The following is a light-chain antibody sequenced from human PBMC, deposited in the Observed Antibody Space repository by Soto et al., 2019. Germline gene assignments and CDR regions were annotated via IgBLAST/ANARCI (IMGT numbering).Light chain of an antibody. CDR1: QSVSSSN. V-gene: IGKV3-15*01. CDR2: GAS. CDR3: QQYHNWPGT. Sequence: EVVMTQSPATLSVSPGEGATLSCRASQSVSSSNLAWYQQKPGQAPRLLIYGASTRATDIPARFSGSGSGTEFTLTISSLQSEDFAVYYCQQYHNWPGTFGQGTKVDIK. J-gene: IGKJ1*01.